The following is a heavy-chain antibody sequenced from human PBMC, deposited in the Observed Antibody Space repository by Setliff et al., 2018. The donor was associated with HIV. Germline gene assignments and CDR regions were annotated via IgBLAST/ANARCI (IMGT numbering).Heavy chain of an antibody. CDR2: INHDRTT. CDR3: ARGDDFGELLYDY. J-gene: IGHJ4*02. V-gene: IGHV4-34*01. D-gene: IGHD3-10*01. CDR1: GGSFSGYY. Sequence: PSETLSLTCAVYGGSFSGYYWSWIRQPPGKGLEWIGEINHDRTTNYNPSLKSRVTISVDTSKNQFSLKVRSVTAADTALYYCARGDDFGELLYDYWGQGTLVTVSS.